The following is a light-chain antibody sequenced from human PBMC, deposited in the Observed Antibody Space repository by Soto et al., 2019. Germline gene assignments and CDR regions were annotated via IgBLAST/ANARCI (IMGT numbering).Light chain of an antibody. CDR3: QQYESSPPSYT. CDR1: QSLTSSY. J-gene: IGKJ2*01. V-gene: IGKV3-20*01. Sequence: PGARATLSCRTSQSLTSSYLAWYQQKPGRAPRLLIYGASSRVTGIPDRFSGSGSGTDFTLTISRLEPEDFAVYYCQQYESSPPSYTFGQGTKLEIK. CDR2: GAS.